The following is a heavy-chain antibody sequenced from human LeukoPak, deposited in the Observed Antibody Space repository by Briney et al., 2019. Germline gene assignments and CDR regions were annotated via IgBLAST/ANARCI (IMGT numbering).Heavy chain of an antibody. Sequence: GGSLRLSCGASGFTFSSYGMHWVHQAPGNGLEWVSVIYSAGSTYYADSVKGRFTISRDNSKNTLYLQMNSLRAEDTAVYYCARDRGYYDSIDYGYFDPWGQGTLVTVSS. CDR3: ARDRGYYDSIDYGYFDP. J-gene: IGHJ5*02. CDR1: GFTFSSYG. CDR2: IYSAGST. V-gene: IGHV3-53*01. D-gene: IGHD3-22*01.